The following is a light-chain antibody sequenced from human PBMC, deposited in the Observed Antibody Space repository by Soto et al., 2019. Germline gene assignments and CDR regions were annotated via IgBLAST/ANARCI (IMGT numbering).Light chain of an antibody. J-gene: IGKJ1*01. CDR3: QQYGSSGT. Sequence: ESVLTQSPXTLSLSPWXXATLSCRASQSVSNNYLAWYQQKPGQAPRLLIYGASNRATGIPDRFSGSGSGTDFTLTISRLEPEDFAVYYCQQYGSSGTFGQGTKVDIK. CDR1: QSVSNNY. V-gene: IGKV3-20*01. CDR2: GAS.